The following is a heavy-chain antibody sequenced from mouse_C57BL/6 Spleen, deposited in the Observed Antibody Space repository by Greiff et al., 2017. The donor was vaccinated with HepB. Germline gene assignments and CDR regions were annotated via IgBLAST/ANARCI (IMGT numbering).Heavy chain of an antibody. D-gene: IGHD2-4*01. CDR3: ARIGDYDENAMDY. J-gene: IGHJ4*01. Sequence: VQLQQSGPGLVQPSQSLSITCTVSGFSLTSYGVHWVRQSPGKGLEWLGVIWSGGSTDYNAAFISRLSLSKDNSKSQVFFKMNSLQADDTAIYYCARIGDYDENAMDYWGQGTSVTVSS. V-gene: IGHV2-2*01. CDR1: GFSLTSYG. CDR2: IWSGGST.